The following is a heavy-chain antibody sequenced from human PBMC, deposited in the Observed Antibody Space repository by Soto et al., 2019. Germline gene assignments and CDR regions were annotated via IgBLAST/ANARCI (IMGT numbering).Heavy chain of an antibody. J-gene: IGHJ6*02. CDR2: LMYSGYS. Sequence: QVQLQESGPGLVKPSETLSLTCTVSGDSLTNYFCSWFRQPPGKGLEWIGYLMYSGYSAYNLSLKRRVFMSMDTAKTQFSLLLGSVTATNTAVYYCARHGFGPLHGLVDVWGQGTTVIVSS. CDR1: GDSLTNYF. D-gene: IGHD3-10*01. CDR3: ARHGFGPLHGLVDV. V-gene: IGHV4-59*08.